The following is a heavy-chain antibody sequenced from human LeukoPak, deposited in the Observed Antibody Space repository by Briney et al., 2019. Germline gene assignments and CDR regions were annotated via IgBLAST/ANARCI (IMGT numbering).Heavy chain of an antibody. CDR1: GGSISSSNW. CDR3: ARERVVLRFLEWTRYGMDV. CDR2: IYHSGST. D-gene: IGHD3-3*01. Sequence: PSETLSLTCAVSGGSISSSNWWSWVRQPPGKGLEWIGEIYHSGSTNYNPSLKSRVTISVDKSKNQFSLKLSSVTAADTAVYYCARERVVLRFLEWTRYGMDVWGQGTTVTVSS. V-gene: IGHV4-4*02. J-gene: IGHJ6*02.